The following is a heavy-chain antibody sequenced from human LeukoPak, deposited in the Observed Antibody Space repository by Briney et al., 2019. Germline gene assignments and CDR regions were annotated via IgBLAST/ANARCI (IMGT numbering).Heavy chain of an antibody. CDR2: ISAYNGNT. J-gene: IGHJ6*03. CDR1: GYTFTGYY. V-gene: IGHV1-18*04. CDR3: ARDSPYYYYYMDV. Sequence: ASVKVSCKASGYTFTGYYMHWVRQAPGQGLEWMGWISAYNGNTNYAQKLQGRVTMTRDTSTSTVYMELSSLRSEDTAVYYCARDSPYYYYYMDVWGKGTTVTISS.